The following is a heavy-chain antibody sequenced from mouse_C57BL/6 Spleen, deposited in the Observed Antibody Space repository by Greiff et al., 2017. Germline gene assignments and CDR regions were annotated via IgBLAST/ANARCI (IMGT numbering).Heavy chain of an antibody. CDR2: IYPGGGYT. J-gene: IGHJ2*01. D-gene: IGHD1-1*01. Sequence: VKLQESGAELVRPGTSVKMSCKASGYTFTNYWIGWAKQRPGHGLEWIGDIYPGGGYTNYNEKFKGKATLTADKSSSTAYMQFSSLTSEDSAIYYCARSQYYGSTPYYFDYWGQGTTLTVSS. V-gene: IGHV1-63*01. CDR1: GYTFTNYW. CDR3: ARSQYYGSTPYYFDY.